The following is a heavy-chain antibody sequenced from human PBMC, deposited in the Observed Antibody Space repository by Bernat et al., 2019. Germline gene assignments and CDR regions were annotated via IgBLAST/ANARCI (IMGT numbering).Heavy chain of an antibody. CDR1: GFTFSTYG. Sequence: QVQLVESGGGVVQPGRSLRLSCAASGFTFSTYGMHWVRQAPGKGLEWVAVIWSDGTNKYYADSVKGRFTISRDNSKDTMYLQMNSLRDEDTAVYSCARASGQFDYWGQGTLVTVSS. V-gene: IGHV3-33*01. CDR2: IWSDGTNK. D-gene: IGHD2-15*01. CDR3: ARASGQFDY. J-gene: IGHJ4*02.